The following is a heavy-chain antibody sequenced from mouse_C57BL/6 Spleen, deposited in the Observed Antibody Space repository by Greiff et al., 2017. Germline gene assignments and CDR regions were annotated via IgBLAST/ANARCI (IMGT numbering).Heavy chain of an antibody. Sequence: EVQGVESGPGMVKPSQSLSLTCTVTGYSITSGYDWHWIRHFPGNKLEWMGNISYSGSTNYNPSLKSRISITHDTSKNHFFLKLNSVTTEDTATYYCARNSNYGYFDYWGQGTTLTVSS. J-gene: IGHJ2*01. CDR2: ISYSGST. CDR1: GYSITSGYD. V-gene: IGHV3-1*01. CDR3: ARNSNYGYFDY. D-gene: IGHD2-5*01.